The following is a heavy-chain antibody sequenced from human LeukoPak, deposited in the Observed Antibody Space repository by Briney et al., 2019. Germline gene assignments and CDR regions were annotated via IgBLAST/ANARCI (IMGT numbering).Heavy chain of an antibody. CDR1: GFTFSSYA. J-gene: IGHJ4*02. Sequence: PGGSPRLSCAASGFTFSSYAMSWVRQAPGKGLEWVSAISGSGGSTYYADSVKGRFTISSDNSKNTLYLQMNSLRAEDTAVYYCAKLDYGDYVLGYWGQGTLVTVSS. CDR3: AKLDYGDYVLGY. D-gene: IGHD4-17*01. V-gene: IGHV3-23*01. CDR2: ISGSGGST.